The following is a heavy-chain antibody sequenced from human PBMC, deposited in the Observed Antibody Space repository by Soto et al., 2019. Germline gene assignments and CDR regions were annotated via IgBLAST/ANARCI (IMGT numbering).Heavy chain of an antibody. CDR3: AKDLSLWFGELLGFDI. CDR2: ISGSGGST. V-gene: IGHV3-23*01. J-gene: IGHJ3*02. CDR1: GFTFGSYA. D-gene: IGHD3-10*01. Sequence: EVQLLESGGGLVQPGGSLRLSCAASGFTFGSYAMSWVRQAPGKGLEWVSAISGSGGSTYYADSVKGRFTISRDNSKNTLYLQMNSLRAEDTAVYYCAKDLSLWFGELLGFDIWGQGTMVTVSS.